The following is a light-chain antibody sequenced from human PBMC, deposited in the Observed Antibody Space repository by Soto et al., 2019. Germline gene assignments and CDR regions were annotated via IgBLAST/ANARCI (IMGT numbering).Light chain of an antibody. CDR1: GSDVGSYKY. Sequence: QSALTQPASVSGSPGQSITISCTGTGSDVGSYKYVSWYQQHPGKAPKVMIYDVSKRPSGVPDRFSGSKSGNTASLTISGLQSEDEADYYCCSYAGRYTYVFGTGTKLTVL. V-gene: IGLV2-11*01. CDR2: DVS. CDR3: CSYAGRYTYV. J-gene: IGLJ1*01.